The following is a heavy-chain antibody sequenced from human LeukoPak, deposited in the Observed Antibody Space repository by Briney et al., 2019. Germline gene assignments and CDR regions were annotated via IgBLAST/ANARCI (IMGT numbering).Heavy chain of an antibody. J-gene: IGHJ3*02. CDR2: VLDNTDFA. CDR1: GITLMSYT. CDR3: AKAVGIVGAMKDAFDI. D-gene: IGHD1-26*01. Sequence: GGSLRLSCPASGITLMSYTIHWLRRAPGRGLEWLTLVLDNTDFAYHADSVKGRFIISRDTSKNVVYLQMNSLRAEDTAVYYCAKAVGIVGAMKDAFDIWGQGTMVTVSS. V-gene: IGHV3-30-3*01.